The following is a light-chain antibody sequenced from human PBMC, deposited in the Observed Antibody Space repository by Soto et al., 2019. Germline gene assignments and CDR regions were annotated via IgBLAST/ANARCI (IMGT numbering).Light chain of an antibody. V-gene: IGKV3-20*01. CDR3: QQYTNLPRT. CDR2: GAS. J-gene: IGKJ1*01. Sequence: EIVLTQSPGTLSLSPGERATLSCRASQSVRSNSLAWFQQKPGQAPRLLIYGASNRATGIPDRFSGSGSGTDFTLTISRLEPEDVAVYYCQQYTNLPRTFGQGTKVDIK. CDR1: QSVRSNS.